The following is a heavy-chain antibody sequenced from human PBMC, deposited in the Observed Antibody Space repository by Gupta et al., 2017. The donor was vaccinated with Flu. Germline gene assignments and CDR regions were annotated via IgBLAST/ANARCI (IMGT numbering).Heavy chain of an antibody. CDR1: GFTFSDYY. J-gene: IGHJ6*03. Sequence: QVQLVESGGGLVKPGGSLRLSCAASGFTFSDYYMSWIRQAPGKGLEWVSYISSSGSTIYYADSVKGRFTISRDNAKNSLYLQMNSLRAEDTAVYYCAIPPGGSYYDSRGLEAYMDVWGEGTTVTVSS. D-gene: IGHD3-22*01. CDR2: ISSSGSTI. V-gene: IGHV3-11*01. CDR3: AIPPGGSYYDSRGLEAYMDV.